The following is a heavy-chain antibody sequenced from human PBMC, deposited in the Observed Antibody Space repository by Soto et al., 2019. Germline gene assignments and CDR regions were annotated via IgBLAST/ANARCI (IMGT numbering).Heavy chain of an antibody. CDR3: ARGSRYNWNDGHWFDP. CDR1: GDSVSSNSAA. V-gene: IGHV6-1*01. Sequence: PSQTLSLTCAISGDSVSSNSAAWNWIRQSPSRGLEWLGRTYYRSKWYNDYAVSVKSRITINPDTSKNQFSLQLNSVTPEDTAVYYCARGSRYNWNDGHWFDPWGQGTLVTVSS. CDR2: TYYRSKWYN. D-gene: IGHD1-1*01. J-gene: IGHJ5*02.